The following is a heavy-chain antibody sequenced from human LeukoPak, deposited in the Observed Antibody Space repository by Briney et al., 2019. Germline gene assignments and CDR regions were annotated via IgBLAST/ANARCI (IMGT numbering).Heavy chain of an antibody. Sequence: SETLSLTCSVSGGSISSTSCYWGWIRQPPGKGLEWIGSIYYSGSTYYNPSLKSRVTISVDTSKNQFSLKLSSVTAADTAVYYCARREGSYWLDWYFDLWGRGTLVTVSS. CDR1: GGSISSTSCY. V-gene: IGHV4-39*07. J-gene: IGHJ2*01. CDR2: IYYSGST. D-gene: IGHD1-26*01. CDR3: ARREGSYWLDWYFDL.